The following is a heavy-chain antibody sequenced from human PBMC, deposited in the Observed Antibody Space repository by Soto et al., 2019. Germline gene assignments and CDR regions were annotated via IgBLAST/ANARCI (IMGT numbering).Heavy chain of an antibody. CDR1: GYTFTGYA. CDR3: AIWFGELLYSSFFDY. CDR2: INGGNGDT. V-gene: IGHV1-3*01. D-gene: IGHD3-10*01. Sequence: GASVKVSCKASGYTFTGYAIHWVRQAPGQRLEWMGWINGGNGDTKYSQKFQGRVTITRDTSASTAYMELSSLRSEDTAVYYCAIWFGELLYSSFFDYWGQGTLVTVSS. J-gene: IGHJ4*02.